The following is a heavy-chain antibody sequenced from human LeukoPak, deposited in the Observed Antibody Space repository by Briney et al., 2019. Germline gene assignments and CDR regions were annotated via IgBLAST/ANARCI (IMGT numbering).Heavy chain of an antibody. CDR1: GFTFRNYP. Sequence: GGSLRLSCAASGFTFRNYPIHWVRQAPGKGLEWVAVISNDATNKYYADSVKGRFTISRDNSKNTLYLQMSSLRAEDTAVYYCAELGITMIGGVWGKGTTVTISS. CDR3: AELGITMIGGV. V-gene: IGHV3-30*04. CDR2: ISNDATNK. D-gene: IGHD3-10*02. J-gene: IGHJ6*04.